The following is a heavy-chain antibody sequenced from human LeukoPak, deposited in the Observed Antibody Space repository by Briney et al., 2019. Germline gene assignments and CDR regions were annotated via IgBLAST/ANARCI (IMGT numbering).Heavy chain of an antibody. CDR3: ARDGGYYLNGDY. CDR2: ISSSSSYI. V-gene: IGHV3-21*01. D-gene: IGHD3-10*01. CDR1: GFTFSSYS. Sequence: PRGVLRLSCAASGFTFSSYSMNWVRQAPGKGLEWVSSISSSSSYIYYADSVKGRFTISRDNAKNSLYLQMNSLRAEDTAVYYCARDGGYYLNGDYWGQGTLVTVSP. J-gene: IGHJ4*02.